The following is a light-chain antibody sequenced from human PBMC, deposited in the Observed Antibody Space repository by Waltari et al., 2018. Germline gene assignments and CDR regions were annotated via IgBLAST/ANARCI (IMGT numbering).Light chain of an antibody. CDR2: EAS. Sequence: DIQMPQSPSSLSASVGDRVTITCQASQDITNSLVWYQQKPGKAPKLLIFEASSLETGVPSRFRGSGSGTDFTFTISRLQPEDVATYYCQQYHSLPTFGQGTRLEIK. CDR1: QDITNS. V-gene: IGKV1-33*01. J-gene: IGKJ5*01. CDR3: QQYHSLPT.